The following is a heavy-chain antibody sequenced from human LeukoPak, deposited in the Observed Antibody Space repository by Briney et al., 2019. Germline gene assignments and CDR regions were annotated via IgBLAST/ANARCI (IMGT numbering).Heavy chain of an antibody. V-gene: IGHV1-46*01. CDR1: GFTLTQYY. CDR3: ARLVTGSNPADF. Sequence: ASVNVSCKASGFTLTQYYLHWVRQAPGQGLEFVGMISPSGDSPTYTQKFQGRVTMTRDLSTSTVYMELSNLRSEDTAVYFCARLVTGSNPADFWGQGTLVTVSS. D-gene: IGHD1-26*01. CDR2: ISPSGDSP. J-gene: IGHJ4*02.